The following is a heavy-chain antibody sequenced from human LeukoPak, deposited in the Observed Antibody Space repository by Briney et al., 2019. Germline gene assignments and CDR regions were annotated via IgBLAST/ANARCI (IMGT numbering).Heavy chain of an antibody. CDR1: GGSISSSSYY. D-gene: IGHD7-27*01. Sequence: ETLSLTCTVSGGSISSSSYYWGWIRQAPGKGLEWVSTITTSDGNTYYADSVKGRFTVSRDNSKNTLFLQMNSLRAEDTAVYYCAKDGGLWVSAHWGDSWGRGTLVTVSS. CDR2: ITTSDGNT. J-gene: IGHJ4*02. CDR3: AKDGGLWVSAHWGDS. V-gene: IGHV3-23*01.